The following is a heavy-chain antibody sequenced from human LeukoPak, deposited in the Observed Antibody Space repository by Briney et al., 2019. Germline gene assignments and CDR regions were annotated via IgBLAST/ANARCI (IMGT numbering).Heavy chain of an antibody. J-gene: IGHJ6*02. V-gene: IGHV3-30*04. CDR2: ISYDGSNK. Sequence: PGGSLRLSCAASGFTFSSYAMHWVRQAPGKGLEWVAVISYDGSNKYYADSVKGRFTISRDNSKNTLYLQMNSLRAEDTAVYHCARDQRFLAWYYYYGMDVWGQGTTVTVSS. D-gene: IGHD3/OR15-3a*01. CDR3: ARDQRFLAWYYYYGMDV. CDR1: GFTFSSYA.